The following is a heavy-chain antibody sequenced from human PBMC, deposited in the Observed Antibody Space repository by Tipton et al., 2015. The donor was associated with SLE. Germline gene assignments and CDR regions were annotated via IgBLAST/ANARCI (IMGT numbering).Heavy chain of an antibody. CDR3: ARGMVTWRGAILGVDV. Sequence: TLSLTCAIYGGSFGYHWNWIRQSPGKGLEWIGEINHSGSTNYNPSLKSRITTSVDTSKNHFSLKLSSVTAADTAVYYCARGMVTWRGAILGVDVWGQGTTVNVSS. CDR1: GGSFGYH. D-gene: IGHD2-21*02. J-gene: IGHJ6*02. V-gene: IGHV4-34*01. CDR2: INHSGST.